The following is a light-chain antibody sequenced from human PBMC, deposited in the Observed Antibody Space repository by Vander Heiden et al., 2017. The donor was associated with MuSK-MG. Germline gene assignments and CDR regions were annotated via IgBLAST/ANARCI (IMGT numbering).Light chain of an antibody. CDR2: SAS. Sequence: DIQLTQSPSSLSASVGDRVTLTCRASQSISVFVNWFQLKPGKAPKLLIYSASNLQSGVPSRFSGSGSGTDFTLTISSLQPEDFATYYCQQSHYFPRTFGGGTKVDSK. V-gene: IGKV1-39*01. CDR3: QQSHYFPRT. CDR1: QSISVF. J-gene: IGKJ4*01.